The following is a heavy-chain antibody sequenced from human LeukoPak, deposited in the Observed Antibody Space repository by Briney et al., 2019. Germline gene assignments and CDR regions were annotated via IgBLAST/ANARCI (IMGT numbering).Heavy chain of an antibody. CDR3: ARGPRESDYYDSIGYFQH. Sequence: GGSLRLSCAASGFTFSDYEMNWVRQAPGKGLEGVSYISSSSSYIYYADSVKGRFTISRDNAKNSLYLQMNSLRAEDTAVYYCARGPRESDYYDSIGYFQHWGQDTLVTVSS. D-gene: IGHD3-22*01. V-gene: IGHV3-21*01. CDR1: GFTFSDYE. CDR2: ISSSSSYI. J-gene: IGHJ1*01.